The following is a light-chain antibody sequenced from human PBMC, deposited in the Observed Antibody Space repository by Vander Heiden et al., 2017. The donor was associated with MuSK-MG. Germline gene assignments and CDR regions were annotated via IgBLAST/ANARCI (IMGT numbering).Light chain of an antibody. CDR2: DVS. CDR3: SSYTSSRTYV. Sequence: QSALTQPASVSGSPGQAITISCTGTSSDVGGYKYVACYQHPPANPPNLLIYDVSNRPSRISSRFSGSKSGTTASLTISVRQAEDEADYYCSSYTSSRTYVFGTGTKVTGL. CDR1: SSDVGGYKY. J-gene: IGLJ1*01. V-gene: IGLV2-14*03.